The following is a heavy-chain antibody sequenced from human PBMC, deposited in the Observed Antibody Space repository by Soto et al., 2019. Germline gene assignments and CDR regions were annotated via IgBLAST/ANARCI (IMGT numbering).Heavy chain of an antibody. V-gene: IGHV3-74*01. D-gene: IGHD1-26*01. Sequence: EVQLVESGGGLVQPGGSLRLSCAASGFIFSSYGMHWVSQAPGKGLVWVSRIKTDGSIITYADSVKGRFIISRDNAKNTLYLQMNTLRAEDTAVYYCARVGQGAWYFDLWGRGTLVTVSS. J-gene: IGHJ2*01. CDR1: GFIFSSYG. CDR2: IKTDGSII. CDR3: ARVGQGAWYFDL.